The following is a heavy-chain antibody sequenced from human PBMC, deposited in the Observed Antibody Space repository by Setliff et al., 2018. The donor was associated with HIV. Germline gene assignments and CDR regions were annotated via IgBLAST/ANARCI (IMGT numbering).Heavy chain of an antibody. J-gene: IGHJ1*01. Sequence: GESLKISCQGSGYTFTNYWIGWVRQMPGKGLEWMGIIYPGDSDARYSPSFQGQVTISADKSISTAYLQWTSLKASDTATYYCARMGGRVDMTTATTFGYFQDWGQGTLVTVSS. V-gene: IGHV5-51*01. CDR3: ARMGGRVDMTTATTFGYFQD. CDR1: GYTFTNYW. CDR2: IYPGDSDA. D-gene: IGHD4-17*01.